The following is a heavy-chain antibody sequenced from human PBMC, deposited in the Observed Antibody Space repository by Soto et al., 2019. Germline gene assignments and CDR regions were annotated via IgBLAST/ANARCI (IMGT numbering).Heavy chain of an antibody. CDR2: ISAAGDP. J-gene: IGHJ6*02. V-gene: IGHV3-13*05. CDR3: ARTDRDFYGLDV. D-gene: IGHD3-22*01. CDR1: GFTFRNYD. Sequence: EVQLVESGGGLVQPGGSLRLSCVASGFTFRNYDMHWVRQGTGKGLEWVSGISAAGDPDYADSVEGRFTISRENAQNSFFLQMNSLGVGDKAVYYCARTDRDFYGLDVWGQGTRVIVSS.